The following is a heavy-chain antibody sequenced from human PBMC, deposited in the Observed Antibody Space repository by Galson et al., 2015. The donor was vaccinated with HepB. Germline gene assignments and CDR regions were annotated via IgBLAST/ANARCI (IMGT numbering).Heavy chain of an antibody. CDR3: ARDDWTRGRLAGGVGYYYYGMDV. J-gene: IGHJ6*02. D-gene: IGHD3-16*01. V-gene: IGHV1-18*04. Sequence: SVKVSCKASGYTFTSYGISWVRQAPGQGLEWMGWISAYNGNTNYAQKLQGRVTMTTDTSTSTAYMELRSLRSDDTAVYYCARDDWTRGRLAGGVGYYYYGMDVWGQGTTVTVSS. CDR1: GYTFTSYG. CDR2: ISAYNGNT.